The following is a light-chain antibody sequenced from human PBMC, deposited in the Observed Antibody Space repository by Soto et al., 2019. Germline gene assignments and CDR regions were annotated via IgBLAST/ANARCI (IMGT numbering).Light chain of an antibody. J-gene: IGKJ5*01. V-gene: IGKV3-15*01. CDR1: QSVDGY. Sequence: VVMTQSPGALSLSLGESSTLSFSASQSVDGYLAWYQQKPCQAPRLLIYGASTRATGVPARFRGGGSGTEFTLTISSLQSEDSAVYYCQQYHKWPPITFGQGTRLEI. CDR2: GAS. CDR3: QQYHKWPPIT.